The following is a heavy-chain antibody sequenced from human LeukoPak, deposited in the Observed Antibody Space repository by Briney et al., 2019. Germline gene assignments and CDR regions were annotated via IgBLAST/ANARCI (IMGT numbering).Heavy chain of an antibody. D-gene: IGHD3-3*01. CDR1: VVSVSTTGVG. CDR2: IYWDAAK. J-gene: IGHJ4*02. CDR3: AQWMVVTPIFPF. V-gene: IGHV2-5*02. Sequence: SGPTLIYPTEALTLNFNFLVVSVSTTGVGVGWIRQPPGKAMVWLALIYWDAAKRYSPSLKSRLTTTKENHENQVVDTMTNMDPVGTATNCCAQWMVVTPIFPFRGEGTLVTVSS.